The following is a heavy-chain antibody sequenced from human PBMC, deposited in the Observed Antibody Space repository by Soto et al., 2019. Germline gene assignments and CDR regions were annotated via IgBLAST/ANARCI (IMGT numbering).Heavy chain of an antibody. V-gene: IGHV1-18*01. D-gene: IGHD4-17*01. CDR3: ARGRYGDY. CDR2: ISAYRGNT. CDR1: GYTFTTYG. Sequence: QVQLVQSGAEVKKPGASVKVSCKASGYTFTTYGISWVRQAPGQGLEWEGWISAYRGNTKYAQKLPRRVTVTTDTSTSTAYLEVRSLRSDDTAVYYCARGRYGDYWGQGTLVTTSS. J-gene: IGHJ4*02.